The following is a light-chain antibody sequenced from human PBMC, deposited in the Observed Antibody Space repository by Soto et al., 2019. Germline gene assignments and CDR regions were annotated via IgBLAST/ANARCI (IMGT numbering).Light chain of an antibody. V-gene: IGKV1-33*01. CDR1: QNIYNY. CDR2: DAS. J-gene: IGKJ5*01. CDR3: QQYDNLPAT. Sequence: DIQMTQSPSSLSASVGDRVTITCQASQNIYNYLNWYQQKPGKAPKLLIYDASNLATGVPARFSGSGSGTDFTFTISSLQPGDIATYYCQQYDNLPATFGLGTRLEIK.